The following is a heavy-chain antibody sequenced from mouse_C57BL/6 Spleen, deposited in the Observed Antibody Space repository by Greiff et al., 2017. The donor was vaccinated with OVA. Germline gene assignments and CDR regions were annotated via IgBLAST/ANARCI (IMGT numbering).Heavy chain of an antibody. J-gene: IGHJ4*01. CDR1: GYTFTSYW. CDR2: IYPGNSDT. D-gene: IGHD2-1*01. CDR3: TRYYGNYEDYAMDY. Sequence: VQLQQSGTVLARPGASVKMSCKTSGYTFTSYWMHWVKQRPGQGLEWIGAIYPGNSDTSYNQKFKGKAKLTAVTSASTAYMELSSLTNEDSAVYYCTRYYGNYEDYAMDYWGQGTSVTVSS. V-gene: IGHV1-5*01.